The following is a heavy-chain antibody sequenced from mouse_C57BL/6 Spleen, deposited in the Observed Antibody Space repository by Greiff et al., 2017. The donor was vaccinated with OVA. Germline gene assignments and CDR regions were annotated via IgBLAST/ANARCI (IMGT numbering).Heavy chain of an antibody. Sequence: EVMLVESGGGLVQPGGSLKLSCAASGFTFSDYYMYWVRQTPEKRLEWVAYISNGGGSTYYPDTVKGRFTISRDNAKNTLYLQMSRLKSEDTAMYYCARDGYGSSYGWFAYWGQGTLVTVSA. CDR1: GFTFSDYY. D-gene: IGHD1-1*01. V-gene: IGHV5-12*01. CDR3: ARDGYGSSYGWFAY. J-gene: IGHJ3*01. CDR2: ISNGGGST.